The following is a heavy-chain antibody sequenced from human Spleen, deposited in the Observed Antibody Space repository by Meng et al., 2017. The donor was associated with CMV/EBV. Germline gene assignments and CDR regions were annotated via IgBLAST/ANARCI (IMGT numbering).Heavy chain of an antibody. CDR3: ARGPLDPESQYTTSSMFFDY. V-gene: IGHV1-69*05. CDR1: A. Sequence: AIIWVRQAPGQGLQYMGGIIPVFGTTNYAQRFQGRVTFTTDDSTNTTYMSLSSLRSEDTAVYYCARGPLDPESQYTTSSMFFDYWGQGTLVTVSS. J-gene: IGHJ4*02. D-gene: IGHD6-6*01. CDR2: IIPVFGTT.